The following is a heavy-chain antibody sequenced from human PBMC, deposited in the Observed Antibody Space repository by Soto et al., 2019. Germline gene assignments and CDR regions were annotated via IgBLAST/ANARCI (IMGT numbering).Heavy chain of an antibody. J-gene: IGHJ4*01. CDR3: AQDHAPGKGPFDS. Sequence: GGSLRLSCASSVFTFNIYGMHCVRQSPDKWLEWLALISYDGSNQYYADSVKGRFTISRDNSKNTMFLQMNSLRADDTAVYYCAQDHAPGKGPFDSWGHGTLVTVSS. CDR2: ISYDGSNQ. V-gene: IGHV3-30*18. CDR1: VFTFNIYG.